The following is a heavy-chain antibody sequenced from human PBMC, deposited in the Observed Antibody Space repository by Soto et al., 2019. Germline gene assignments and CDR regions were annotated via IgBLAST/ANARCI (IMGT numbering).Heavy chain of an antibody. Sequence: TLSITCTVSGASISSGDYWWSWIRQPPGKGLEWIGYIYYSCLHNYNPSFKSRVTISVDTSKNQFSLNLDSVTAADTAVYYCATDERAHRVPSRNFDLWGRGTLVTVYS. V-gene: IGHV4-30-4*01. CDR3: ATDERAHRVPSRNFDL. D-gene: IGHD1-1*01. CDR1: GASISSGDYW. J-gene: IGHJ2*01. CDR2: IYYSCLH.